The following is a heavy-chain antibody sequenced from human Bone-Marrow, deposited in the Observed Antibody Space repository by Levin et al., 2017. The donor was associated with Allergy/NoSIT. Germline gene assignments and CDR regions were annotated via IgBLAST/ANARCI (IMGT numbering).Heavy chain of an antibody. Sequence: GGSLRLSCAASGFTFSDYYMSWIRQAPGKGLEWVSYISSSGSTIYYADSVKGRFTISRDNAKNSLYLQMNSLRAEDTAVYYCARRDHKTLGYCSSTSCYGENAFDIWGQGTMVTVSS. D-gene: IGHD2-2*01. V-gene: IGHV3-11*01. J-gene: IGHJ3*02. CDR2: ISSSGSTI. CDR1: GFTFSDYY. CDR3: ARRDHKTLGYCSSTSCYGENAFDI.